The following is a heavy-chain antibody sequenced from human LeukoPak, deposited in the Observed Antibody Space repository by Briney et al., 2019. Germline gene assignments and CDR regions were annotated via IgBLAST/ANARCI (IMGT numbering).Heavy chain of an antibody. CDR2: INHSGST. J-gene: IGHJ5*02. Sequence: SETLSLTCAVYGGSFSGYYWSWIRQPPGKGLEWIGEINHSGSTNYNPSLKSRVTISVDTSKNQFSLKLSSVTAADTAAYYCARGSPYCSSTSCYVRWFDPWGQGTLVTVSS. D-gene: IGHD2-2*01. V-gene: IGHV4-34*01. CDR1: GGSFSGYY. CDR3: ARGSPYCSSTSCYVRWFDP.